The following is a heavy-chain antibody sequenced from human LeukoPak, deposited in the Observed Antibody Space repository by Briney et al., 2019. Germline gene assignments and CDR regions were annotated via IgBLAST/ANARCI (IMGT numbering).Heavy chain of an antibody. CDR2: ISAYNGNT. J-gene: IGHJ4*02. CDR3: AKDRASSSYRAFDY. CDR1: GYTFTSYG. V-gene: IGHV1-18*01. Sequence: ASVKVSCKASGYTFTSYGISWVRQAPGQGLEWMGWISAYNGNTNYAQKLQGRVTMTTDTSTSTAYMELRSLRSDDTAVYYCAKDRASSSYRAFDYWGQGTLVTVSS. D-gene: IGHD6-6*01.